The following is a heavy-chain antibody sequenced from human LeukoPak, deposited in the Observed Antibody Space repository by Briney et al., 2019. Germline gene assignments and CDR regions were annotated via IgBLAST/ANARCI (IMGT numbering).Heavy chain of an antibody. Sequence: PGGSLRLSCAASGFTVSNYYMSWVRQAPGKGLEWVSVIYSSDSTYYVASVKGRFTISGDNSKNTLFLQMNSLHSADTAVYYCAGRGVLDALLDYWGEGTLVTVSS. CDR2: IYSSDST. D-gene: IGHD3-3*01. J-gene: IGHJ4*02. V-gene: IGHV3-66*01. CDR1: GFTVSNYY. CDR3: AGRGVLDALLDY.